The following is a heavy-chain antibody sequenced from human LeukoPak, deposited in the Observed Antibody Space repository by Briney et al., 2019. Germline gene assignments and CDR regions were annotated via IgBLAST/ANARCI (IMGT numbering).Heavy chain of an antibody. J-gene: IGHJ3*02. CDR3: AREGLTHDAFDI. V-gene: IGHV3-33*01. CDR1: GFTFSSYG. Sequence: GGSLRLSCAASGFTFSSYGMHWVRQAPGKGLEWVAVIWYDGSNKYYADSVKGRFTISRDNSKNSLYLQMNSLRAEDTAVYYCAREGLTHDAFDIWGQGTMVTVSS. CDR2: IWYDGSNK. D-gene: IGHD4/OR15-4a*01.